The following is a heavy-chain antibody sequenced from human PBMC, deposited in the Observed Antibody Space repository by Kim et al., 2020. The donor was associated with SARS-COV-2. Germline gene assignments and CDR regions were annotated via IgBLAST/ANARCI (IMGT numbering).Heavy chain of an antibody. CDR1: GYTFTSYG. Sequence: ASVKVSCKASGYTFTSYGISWVRQAPGQGLEWMGWISAYNGNTNYAQKLQGRVTMTTDTSTSTAYMELRSLRSDDTAVYYCARDGFRYCSSTSCKGGDYWGQGTLGTVSS. D-gene: IGHD2-2*01. CDR3: ARDGFRYCSSTSCKGGDY. CDR2: ISAYNGNT. J-gene: IGHJ4*02. V-gene: IGHV1-18*01.